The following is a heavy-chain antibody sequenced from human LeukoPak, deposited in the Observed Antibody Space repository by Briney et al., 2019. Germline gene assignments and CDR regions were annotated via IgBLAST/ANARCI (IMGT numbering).Heavy chain of an antibody. CDR3: AERTAARWFDP. Sequence: SETLSLTCAAYGGSFSGYYWGWIRQPPGKGLEWIGEINHSGSSNYSPSLKSRVTISVDTSKKQFSLMLSSVTAADTAVYYCAERTAARWFDPWGQGTLVTVSS. D-gene: IGHD6-6*01. V-gene: IGHV4-34*01. CDR1: GGSFSGYY. CDR2: INHSGSS. J-gene: IGHJ5*02.